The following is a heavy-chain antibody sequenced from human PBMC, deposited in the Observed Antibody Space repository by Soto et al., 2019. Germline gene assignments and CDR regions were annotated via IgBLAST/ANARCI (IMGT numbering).Heavy chain of an antibody. CDR3: ARDGMVVVAASHHYYGMDV. D-gene: IGHD2-15*01. CDR1: GYTFTSYG. CDR2: ISAYNGNT. J-gene: IGHJ6*02. Sequence: ASVKVSCKASGYTFTSYGISWVRQAPGQGLEWMGWISAYNGNTNYAQKLQGRVTMTTDTSTSTAYMELRSLRSDDTAVYYCARDGMVVVAASHHYYGMDVWGQGTTVTVSS. V-gene: IGHV1-18*04.